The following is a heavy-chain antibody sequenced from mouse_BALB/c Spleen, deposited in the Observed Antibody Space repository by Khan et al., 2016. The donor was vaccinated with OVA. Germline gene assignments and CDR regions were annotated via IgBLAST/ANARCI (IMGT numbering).Heavy chain of an antibody. CDR2: INTETGEP. CDR3: ARGGYDGYYYAMDY. CDR1: GYTFTDYS. V-gene: IGHV9-2-1*01. J-gene: IGHJ4*01. Sequence: QIQLVQSGPELKKPGETVRISCKASGYTFTDYSMHWVMQAPGKGLKWMGWINTETGEPTYADGFKGRFAFSLESSASTAYLQINNLKNEDTAKYFCARGGYDGYYYAMDYWGQGTSVTVSS. D-gene: IGHD2-2*01.